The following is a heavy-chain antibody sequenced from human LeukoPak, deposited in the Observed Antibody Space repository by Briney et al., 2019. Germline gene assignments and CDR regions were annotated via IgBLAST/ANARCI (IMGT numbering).Heavy chain of an antibody. CDR1: GGSISSSSYY. CDR3: ASFDSSGYYLDY. D-gene: IGHD3-22*01. V-gene: IGHV4-39*01. CDR2: IFYSGST. J-gene: IGHJ4*02. Sequence: PSETLSLTCTVSGGSISSSSYYWGWIRQPPGKGLEWIGSIFYSGSTYYNPSLKSRVTISVDPSKNQFSRKLSSVTAADSAVYYCASFDSSGYYLDYWGQGTLVTVSS.